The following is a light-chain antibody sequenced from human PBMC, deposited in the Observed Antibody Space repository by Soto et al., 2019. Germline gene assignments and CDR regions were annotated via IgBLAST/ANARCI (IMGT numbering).Light chain of an antibody. Sequence: QSALTQPPSVSGAPGQRVTISCTGSSSNIGAGYDVHWYQQLPGTAPKLLIYGNSNRPSGVPDRFSGSKSGTSASLAITGLQAEDEADYYCQSYDGSLGVVFGGGTKLTVL. CDR3: QSYDGSLGVV. J-gene: IGLJ2*01. CDR2: GNS. V-gene: IGLV1-40*01. CDR1: SSNIGAGYD.